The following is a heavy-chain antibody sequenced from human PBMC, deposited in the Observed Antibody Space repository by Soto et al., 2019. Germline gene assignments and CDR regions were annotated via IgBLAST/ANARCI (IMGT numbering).Heavy chain of an antibody. D-gene: IGHD6-19*01. CDR2: TRDKANSYTT. J-gene: IGHJ4*02. CDR1: GFMFSDYY. V-gene: IGHV3-72*01. CDR3: ARGYSSGRTTLDY. Sequence: EVQLVESGGGLVQPGGSLRLSCAASGFMFSDYYMDWVRQAPWKGLEWVGRTRDKANSYTTEYAASVKGRFTISRDDSKNSLYLQMNSLKIEDTAVYFCARGYSSGRTTLDYWGQGTLVTVSS.